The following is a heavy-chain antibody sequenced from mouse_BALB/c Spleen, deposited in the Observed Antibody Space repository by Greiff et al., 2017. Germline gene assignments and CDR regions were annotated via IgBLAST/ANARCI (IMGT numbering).Heavy chain of an antibody. D-gene: IGHD1-2*01. CDR2: IWAGGST. CDR1: GFSLTSYG. CDR3: AREESLTRRGDAMDY. V-gene: IGHV2-9*02. Sequence: VQVVESGPGLVAPSQSLSITCTVSGFSLTSYGVHWVRQPPGKGLEWLGVIWAGGSTNYNSALMSRLSISKDNSKSQVFLKMNSLQTDDTAMYYCAREESLTRRGDAMDYWGQGTSVTVSA. J-gene: IGHJ4*01.